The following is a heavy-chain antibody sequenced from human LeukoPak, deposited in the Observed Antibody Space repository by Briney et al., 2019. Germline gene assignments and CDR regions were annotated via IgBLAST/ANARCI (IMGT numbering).Heavy chain of an antibody. CDR3: ARVDMTTVKIDY. J-gene: IGHJ4*01. D-gene: IGHD4-17*01. Sequence: ASVRVSFKAYGYTLTDYYMHCVRQAPGQGREWRGGTNPHSGDTNLAQKFQGRVNMTRDTSINTAYIELTRLTSDDSDVYYCARVDMTTVKIDYWGHGTLVTVSS. CDR1: GYTLTDYY. V-gene: IGHV1-2*02. CDR2: TNPHSGDT.